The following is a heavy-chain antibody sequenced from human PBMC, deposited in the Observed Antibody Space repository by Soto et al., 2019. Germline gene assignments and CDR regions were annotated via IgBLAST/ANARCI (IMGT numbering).Heavy chain of an antibody. V-gene: IGHV3-48*01. CDR3: SKARGSSTPAPGSY. J-gene: IGHJ4*02. Sequence: PGGSLRLSCAASGFTFSSYSMNWVRQAPGKGLEWVSYISSSSSTIYYADSVKGRFTISRDNAKNSLYLQMNSLRAEDTAVYYCSKARGSSTPAPGSYWGQGTLVTVSS. CDR2: ISSSSSTI. CDR1: GFTFSSYS. D-gene: IGHD2-2*01.